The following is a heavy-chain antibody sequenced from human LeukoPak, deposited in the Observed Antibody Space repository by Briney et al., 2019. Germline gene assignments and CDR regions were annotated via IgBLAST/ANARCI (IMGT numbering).Heavy chain of an antibody. V-gene: IGHV4-4*09. D-gene: IGHD2-2*01. CDR1: GSISGYY. Sequence: AETLSLTCTVSGSISGYYWSWMRQPPGKRLEWIGYIYTSGSTNYKPSLETRHTISVDTSKYQFSLARSSVTAADTAVYYCARQKCTSASCLSKNAFDTWGQGKMVTVSS. CDR2: IYTSGST. J-gene: IGHJ3*02. CDR3: ARQKCTSASCLSKNAFDT.